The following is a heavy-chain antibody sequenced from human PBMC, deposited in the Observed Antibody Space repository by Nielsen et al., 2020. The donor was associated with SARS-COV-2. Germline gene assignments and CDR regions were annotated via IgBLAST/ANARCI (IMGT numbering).Heavy chain of an antibody. V-gene: IGHV4-39*01. CDR1: GGSISSSSYY. Sequence: SETLSLTCTVSGGSISSSSYYWGWIRQPPGKGLEWIGSIYYSGSTYYNPSLKSRVTISVDTSKNQFSLKLSSVTAADTAVYYCARHISPWLSSDAFDIWGQGTMVPSPQ. D-gene: IGHD6-19*01. J-gene: IGHJ3*02. CDR2: IYYSGST. CDR3: ARHISPWLSSDAFDI.